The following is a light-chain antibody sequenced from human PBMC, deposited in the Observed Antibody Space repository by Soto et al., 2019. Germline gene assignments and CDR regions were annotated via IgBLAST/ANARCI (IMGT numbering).Light chain of an antibody. CDR1: QSVLYSSNNKNY. CDR2: WAS. CDR3: QQYYSTPYT. J-gene: IGKJ2*01. V-gene: IGKV4-1*01. Sequence: DIVMTQSPDSLAVSLGERATINCKSSQSVLYSSNNKNYLAWYQQKPGQPPKLLIYWASTRESGVPDRFSVSGSGTDFTLTISSLQAENVAGDYCQQYYSTPYTFGQGTKLEIK.